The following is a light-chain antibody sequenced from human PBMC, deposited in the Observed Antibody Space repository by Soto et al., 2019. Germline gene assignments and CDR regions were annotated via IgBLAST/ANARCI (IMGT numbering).Light chain of an antibody. CDR1: QSVSSNY. Sequence: EIVLTQSPGTLSLSPGDRATLSCRASQSVSSNYLVWYQQKPGQAPRLIFYGAFTRATGIPDRFSGGGSGTDFTLTISRVEPEDFAVYYCHQYGESPRTFDQGTKLELK. CDR2: GAF. V-gene: IGKV3-20*01. J-gene: IGKJ2*01. CDR3: HQYGESPRT.